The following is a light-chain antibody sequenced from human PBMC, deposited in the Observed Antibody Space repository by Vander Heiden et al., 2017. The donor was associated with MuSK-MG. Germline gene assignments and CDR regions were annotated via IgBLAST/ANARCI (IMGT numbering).Light chain of an antibody. Sequence: DIQMTQSPFSLSASVGDRVTITCRASQGISNDLAWFQQKPGKVPKLLIYAASTSQSGVPSRFSGSGSGTDFTLTITSLQPEDVATYYCQKYYNAPIFTFGPGTKVDIK. CDR2: AAS. CDR3: QKYYNAPIFT. CDR1: QGISND. J-gene: IGKJ3*01. V-gene: IGKV1-27*01.